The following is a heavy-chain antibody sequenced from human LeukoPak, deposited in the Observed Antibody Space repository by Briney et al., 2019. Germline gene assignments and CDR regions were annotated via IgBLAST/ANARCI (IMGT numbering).Heavy chain of an antibody. CDR3: ARYSGAYSGAFDI. V-gene: IGHV3-48*01. J-gene: IGHJ3*02. CDR1: GFTFSSYS. Sequence: GGSLRLSCVASGFTFSSYSINWVRQASGKGLEWISYISGSSSSIYYADSVKGRFTISRDNAKNSLYLQMNSLRAEDTAVYYCARYSGAYSGAFDIWGQGTMVTVSS. CDR2: ISGSSSSI. D-gene: IGHD1-26*01.